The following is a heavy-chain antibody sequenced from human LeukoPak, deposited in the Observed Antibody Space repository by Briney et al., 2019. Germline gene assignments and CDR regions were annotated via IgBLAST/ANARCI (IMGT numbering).Heavy chain of an antibody. D-gene: IGHD3-10*01. Sequence: SETLSLTCTVSGGSISSYYWSWIRQPPGKGLEWIGYIYYSGSTNYNPSLKSRVTISVDTSKNQFSLKLSSVTAADTAVYYCARVLRGYYYYMDVWGKGTTATVSS. CDR1: GGSISSYY. CDR2: IYYSGST. CDR3: ARVLRGYYYYMDV. V-gene: IGHV4-59*01. J-gene: IGHJ6*03.